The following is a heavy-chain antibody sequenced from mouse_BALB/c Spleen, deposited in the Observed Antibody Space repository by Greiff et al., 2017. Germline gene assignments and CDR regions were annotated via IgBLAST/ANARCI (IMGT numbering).Heavy chain of an antibody. Sequence: EVQLQQSGPGLVKPSQSLSLTCTVTGYSITSDYAWNWIRQFPGNKLEWMGYISYSGSTSYNPSLKSRISITRDTSKNQFFLQLNSVTTEDTATYYCAREGSTVVAPAYWGQGTLVTVSA. CDR2: ISYSGST. D-gene: IGHD1-1*01. J-gene: IGHJ3*01. CDR1: GYSITSDYA. V-gene: IGHV3-2*02. CDR3: AREGSTVVAPAY.